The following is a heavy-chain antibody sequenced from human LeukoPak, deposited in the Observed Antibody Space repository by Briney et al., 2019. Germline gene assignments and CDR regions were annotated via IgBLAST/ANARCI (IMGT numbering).Heavy chain of an antibody. Sequence: GASVKVSCKASGYTFTSYYIHWVRQAPGQGLEWMGIINPSDGSTIYAQKFQGRVTMTRDMSTSTVYMELSSLRSEDTAMYYCARARGTTRRHDAFDIWGQGTMVTVSS. D-gene: IGHD4-11*01. CDR2: INPSDGST. CDR3: ARARGTTRRHDAFDI. CDR1: GYTFTSYY. V-gene: IGHV1-46*01. J-gene: IGHJ3*02.